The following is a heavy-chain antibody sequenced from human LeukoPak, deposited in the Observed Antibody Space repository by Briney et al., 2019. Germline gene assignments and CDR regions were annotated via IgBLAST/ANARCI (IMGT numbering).Heavy chain of an antibody. CDR3: PRESPFGYCSGGSCPTRLDY. CDR2: IYYSGTT. V-gene: IGHV4-59*01. D-gene: IGHD2-15*01. Sequence: SETLSLTCTVSGGSISSYYWSWIRQPPGKGLEWVGYIYYSGTTNYNPSLKSRVTISVDTSKNQFSLNLSSVTAADTAVYYCPRESPFGYCSGGSCPTRLDYWGQGTLVTVSS. J-gene: IGHJ4*02. CDR1: GGSISSYY.